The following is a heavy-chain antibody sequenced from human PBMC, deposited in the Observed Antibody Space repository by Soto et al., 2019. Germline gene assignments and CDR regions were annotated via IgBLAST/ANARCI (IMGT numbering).Heavy chain of an antibody. Sequence: SETMSLTCTVSGGTISSGVFYWSWIRQHPGKGLEWIGYVYYTGSTYYNPSLKSRVTISIDTSKNQFSLKLSSVTAADTAVYYCARETRFCSGGDCRDIMYNWFDPWGQGTLVTVSS. CDR1: GGTISSGVFY. CDR3: ARETRFCSGGDCRDIMYNWFDP. J-gene: IGHJ5*02. V-gene: IGHV4-31*03. D-gene: IGHD2-15*01. CDR2: VYYTGST.